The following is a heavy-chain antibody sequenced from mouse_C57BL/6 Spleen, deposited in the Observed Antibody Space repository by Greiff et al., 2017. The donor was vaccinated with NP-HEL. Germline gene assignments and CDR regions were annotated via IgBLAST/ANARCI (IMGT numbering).Heavy chain of an antibody. D-gene: IGHD1-1*01. CDR2: IRSKSNNYAT. CDR1: GFSFNTYA. J-gene: IGHJ2*01. V-gene: IGHV10-1*01. Sequence: EVKLMESGGGLVQPKGSLKLSCAASGFSFNTYAMNWVRQAPGKGLEWVARIRSKSNNYATYYADSVKDRFTISRDDSESMLYLQMNNLKTEDTAMYYCVRELRGNYFDYWGQGTTLTVSS. CDR3: VRELRGNYFDY.